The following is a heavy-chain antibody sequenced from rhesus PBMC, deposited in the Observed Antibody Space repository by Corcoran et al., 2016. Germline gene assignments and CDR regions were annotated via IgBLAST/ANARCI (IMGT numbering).Heavy chain of an antibody. J-gene: IGHJ4*01. D-gene: IGHD6-31*01. CDR2: IYGSGSSP. CDR3: ARDLTYSSGWYGFDY. Sequence: QLQLQESGPGLVKPSETLSVTCAVSGGSISSSYWSWIRQAPGKGLEWIGYIYGSGSSPNYNPSLKSRVTLSVDTSKNQLSLKLSSVTTADTAVYYCARDLTYSSGWYGFDYWGQGVLVTVSS. CDR1: GGSISSSY. V-gene: IGHV4-169*02.